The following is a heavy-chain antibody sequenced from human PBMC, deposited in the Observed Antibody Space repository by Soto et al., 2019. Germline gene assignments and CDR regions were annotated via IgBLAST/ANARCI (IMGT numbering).Heavy chain of an antibody. Sequence: LRLSCAASGFNFSNHWMHWVRQRPAEGLVWVSRITSDGKSKAYAESVKGRFAISRDNAKNTLYLQMNGLTAEDTAVYYCARESGDWPLNWFDPWGQGTLVTVYS. CDR1: GFNFSNHW. D-gene: IGHD2-21*02. V-gene: IGHV3-74*01. J-gene: IGHJ5*02. CDR3: ARESGDWPLNWFDP. CDR2: ITSDGKSK.